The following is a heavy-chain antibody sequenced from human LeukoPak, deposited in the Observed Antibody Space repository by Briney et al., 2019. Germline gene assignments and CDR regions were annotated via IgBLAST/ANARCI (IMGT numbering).Heavy chain of an antibody. CDR3: ARDSTIVVVPAAMPGTAYYYYYMDV. J-gene: IGHJ6*03. V-gene: IGHV4-4*07. CDR1: GGPISSYY. D-gene: IGHD2-2*01. Sequence: SETLSLTCTVSGGPISSYYWSWIRQPAGKGLEWIGRIYTSGSTNYNPSLKSRVTMSVGTSKNQFSLKLSSVTAADTAVYYCARDSTIVVVPAAMPGTAYYYYYMDVWGKGTTVTVSS. CDR2: IYTSGST.